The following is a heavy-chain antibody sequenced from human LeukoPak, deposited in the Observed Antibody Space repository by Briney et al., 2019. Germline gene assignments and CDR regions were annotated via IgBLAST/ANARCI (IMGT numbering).Heavy chain of an antibody. V-gene: IGHV4-39*01. Sequence: SETLSLTCTVTGGSISSSNYYWGWIRQPPGKGLEWIGTIHYSGNTYYNPSLKSRVAISVDTSKNQFSLRLSSVTAADTAVYYCARDFGDYRVDYWGQGTLVTVSS. CDR3: ARDFGDYRVDY. CDR2: IHYSGNT. CDR1: GGSISSSNYY. J-gene: IGHJ4*02. D-gene: IGHD4-17*01.